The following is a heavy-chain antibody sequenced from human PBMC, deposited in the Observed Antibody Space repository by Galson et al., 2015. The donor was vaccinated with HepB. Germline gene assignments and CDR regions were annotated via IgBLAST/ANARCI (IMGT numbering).Heavy chain of an antibody. Sequence: SLRLSCAASGFTFSSYGMHWVRQAPGKGLEWVAVISYDGSNKYYADSVKGRFTISRDKSKNTLYLQMNSLRAEDTAVYYCAKGGRGYSGYDYAVLEYPSDYWGQGTLVTVSS. D-gene: IGHD5-12*01. J-gene: IGHJ4*02. V-gene: IGHV3-30*18. CDR3: AKGGRGYSGYDYAVLEYPSDY. CDR2: ISYDGSNK. CDR1: GFTFSSYG.